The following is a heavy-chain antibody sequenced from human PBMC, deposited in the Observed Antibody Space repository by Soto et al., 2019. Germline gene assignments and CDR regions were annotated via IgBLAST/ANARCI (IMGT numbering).Heavy chain of an antibody. D-gene: IGHD5-12*01. CDR3: ARETYRYSGSDSNWYFDL. Sequence: QVQLVQSGAEVKKPGASVKVSCKASGYTFTGYYMHWVRQAPGQGLEWMGWINPNSGGTNYAQKFQGWVTMTRDTSISTAYMELSRLRSDDTAVYYCARETYRYSGSDSNWYFDLWGRGTLVTVSS. J-gene: IGHJ2*01. CDR2: INPNSGGT. V-gene: IGHV1-2*04. CDR1: GYTFTGYY.